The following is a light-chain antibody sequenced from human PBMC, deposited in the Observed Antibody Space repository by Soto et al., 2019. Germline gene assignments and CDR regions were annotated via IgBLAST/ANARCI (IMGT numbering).Light chain of an antibody. Sequence: QSALTQPASVSGSPGQSITISCTGTSSDVGCYNYVSWYQQHPGKAPKLMIYDVSNRPSGVSNRFSGSKSGNTASLTISGLQAEYEADYYCSSYRSSSTYVFGTGTKLTVL. CDR2: DVS. CDR1: SSDVGCYNY. J-gene: IGLJ1*01. CDR3: SSYRSSSTYV. V-gene: IGLV2-14*03.